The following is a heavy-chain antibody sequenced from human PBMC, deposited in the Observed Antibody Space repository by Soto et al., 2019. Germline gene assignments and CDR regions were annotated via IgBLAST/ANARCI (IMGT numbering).Heavy chain of an antibody. V-gene: IGHV3-23*01. D-gene: IGHD1-26*01. Sequence: SLRLSCAASGLIFSDYAMSWVRQAPGKGLECVACISGSGGNTFYADSVKGRFTISRDNSKNTLSLHMNSLRVDDTAVYFCAKDRFGIVGPVDYWGQGTLVTVSS. CDR1: GLIFSDYA. J-gene: IGHJ4*02. CDR3: AKDRFGIVGPVDY. CDR2: ISGSGGNT.